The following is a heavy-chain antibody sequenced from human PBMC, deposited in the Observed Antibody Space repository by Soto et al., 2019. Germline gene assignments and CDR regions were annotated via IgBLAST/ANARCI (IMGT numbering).Heavy chain of an antibody. J-gene: IGHJ3*02. CDR3: ARGVYGSGNYYTGPSAFDI. CDR1: GGTLSDHG. D-gene: IGHD3-10*01. V-gene: IGHV1-69*06. CDR2: TIPVFNTA. Sequence: QVQLEQSGAEVKKPGSSVKVSCKASGGTLSDHGVAWLRQAPGQGLEWMGGTIPVFNTAKYAQKFQGRVTVTADKFTNIAYMALSSLRCEDTAFYFCARGVYGSGNYYTGPSAFDIWGQGTMVIVSS.